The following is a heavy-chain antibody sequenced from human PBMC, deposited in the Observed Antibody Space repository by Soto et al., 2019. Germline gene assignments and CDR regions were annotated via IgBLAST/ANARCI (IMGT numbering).Heavy chain of an antibody. CDR3: TTEYSSSWSDAFDI. D-gene: IGHD6-13*01. Sequence: GGSLRLSCAASGFTLSNAWMSWVRQAPGKGLEWVGRIKRKTDGGATDYAAPVKGRFTISRDDSKNTLYLQMNSLKPEDTAVYYCTTEYSSSWSDAFDIWGQGTMVTVSS. CDR1: GFTLSNAW. J-gene: IGHJ3*02. CDR2: IKRKTDGGAT. V-gene: IGHV3-15*01.